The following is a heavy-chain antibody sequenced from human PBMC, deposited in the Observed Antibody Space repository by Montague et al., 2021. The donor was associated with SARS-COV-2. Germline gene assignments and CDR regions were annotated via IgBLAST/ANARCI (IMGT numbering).Heavy chain of an antibody. V-gene: IGHV3-23*01. Sequence: SLRLSCAASGFSFIGYSMSWVRQTPGKGLELVSALRGSDGATFYADSVNGRFTISRDTSKNTLFLRMISLRADDSALYYCAKGAFSYGINIMDSWGQGTLVTVSS. CDR1: GFSFIGYS. J-gene: IGHJ4*02. D-gene: IGHD2-21*01. CDR3: AKGAFSYGINIMDS. CDR2: LRGSDGAT.